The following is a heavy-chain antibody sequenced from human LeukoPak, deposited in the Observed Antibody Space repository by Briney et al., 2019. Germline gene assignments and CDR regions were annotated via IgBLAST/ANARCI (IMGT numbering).Heavy chain of an antibody. V-gene: IGHV3-33*01. CDR3: ARARNDYDSNGFSALDY. CDR1: GFTFSSYG. Sequence: GGSLRLSCAASGFTFSSYGMHWVRQAPGKGLEWVAGIWYDGSKKNYADSVKGRFTVSRDNSKNTLYLQMNSLTVEETAVYYCARARNDYDSNGFSALDYWGQGTLVTVSS. J-gene: IGHJ4*02. CDR2: IWYDGSKK. D-gene: IGHD3-22*01.